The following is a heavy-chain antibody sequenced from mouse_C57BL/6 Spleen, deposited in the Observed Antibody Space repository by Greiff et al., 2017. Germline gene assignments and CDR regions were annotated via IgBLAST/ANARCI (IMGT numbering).Heavy chain of an antibody. CDR2: INPNNGGT. CDR1: GYTFTDYY. V-gene: IGHV1-26*01. J-gene: IGHJ2*01. D-gene: IGHD1-2*01. Sequence: EVQLQQSGPELVKPGASVKISCKASGYTFTDYYMNWVKQSHGKSLEWIGDINPNNGGTSYNQKFKGKATLTVDKSSSTAYMELRSLTSEDSAVYYCARGRELLRLFDYWGHGTTLTVSS. CDR3: ARGRELLRLFDY.